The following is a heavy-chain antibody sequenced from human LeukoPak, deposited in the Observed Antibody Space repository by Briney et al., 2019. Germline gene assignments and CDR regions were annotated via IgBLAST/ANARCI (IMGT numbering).Heavy chain of an antibody. V-gene: IGHV1-46*01. J-gene: IGHJ4*02. D-gene: IGHD1-26*01. CDR1: GYIFTSFY. Sequence: ASVKVSCKTSGYIFTSFYMHWVRQAPGQGLERMGIINPAGGNAGYAQKFQDRVTMTRDTSTSTMYMELSSLRPEDTAIYYCAREVGIRGHFDYWGRGTPVTVSS. CDR2: INPAGGNA. CDR3: AREVGIRGHFDY.